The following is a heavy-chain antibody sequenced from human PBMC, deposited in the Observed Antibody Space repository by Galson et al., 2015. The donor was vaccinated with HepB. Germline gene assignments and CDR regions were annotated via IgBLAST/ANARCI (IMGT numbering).Heavy chain of an antibody. V-gene: IGHV3-33*01. CDR3: VRESLGAMVTFGL. Sequence: SLRLSCAASGFIFSRHGMHWVRQAPGKGLECVAIIWHDGSNQLYADSVKGRFTISRDNSKNTLYLQMNSLRAEDTAVYYCVRESLGAMVTFGLWGRGTLVT. CDR1: GFIFSRHG. D-gene: IGHD5-18*01. CDR2: IWHDGSNQ. J-gene: IGHJ4*02.